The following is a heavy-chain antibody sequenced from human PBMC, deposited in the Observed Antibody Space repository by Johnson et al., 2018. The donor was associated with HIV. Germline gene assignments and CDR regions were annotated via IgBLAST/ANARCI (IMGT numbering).Heavy chain of an antibody. CDR2: ISYDGSNK. J-gene: IGHJ3*02. D-gene: IGHD3-9*01. Sequence: QVQLVESGGGVVQPGRSLRLSCAASQFTFSNYGMHWVRQAPGKGLEWVAVISYDGSNKYYADSVKGRFTISRDNSKNTLYLQMSSLRTEDTAVYFCARDSDVLPGYTGPEDAFDIWGQGTLVTVSS. V-gene: IGHV3-30*03. CDR3: ARDSDVLPGYTGPEDAFDI. CDR1: QFTFSNYG.